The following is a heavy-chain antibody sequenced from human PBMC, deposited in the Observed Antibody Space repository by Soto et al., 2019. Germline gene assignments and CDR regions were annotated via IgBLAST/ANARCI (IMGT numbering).Heavy chain of an antibody. CDR1: GYGFTGYW. V-gene: IGHV5-51*01. Sequence: LGESLKISCKASGYGFTGYWIGWVRQLPGKGLEWMGTIYPGDSDTRYSPSFQGQVTISADKSITTAYLQWSSLKASDTAMYYCARHSRRSSGWYGDYWGQGTQVTVS. CDR3: ARHSRRSSGWYGDY. CDR2: IYPGDSDT. J-gene: IGHJ4*02. D-gene: IGHD6-19*01.